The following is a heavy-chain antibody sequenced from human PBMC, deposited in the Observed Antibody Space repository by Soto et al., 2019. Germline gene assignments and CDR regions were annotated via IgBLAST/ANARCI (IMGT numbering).Heavy chain of an antibody. CDR2: IYYDGSSE. V-gene: IGHV3-33*01. CDR1: GFTFSNHG. D-gene: IGHD1-26*01. Sequence: QVQLVESGGGVVQPGRSLRLSCAASGFTFSNHGMHWVRQAPGKGLEWVARIYYDGSSEFYAESVKGRFTISRDSSKNTLYLQTNSLRAEDTSVYYCASGRGSGRFYQLDYWGQGPLATVSP. CDR3: ASGRGSGRFYQLDY. J-gene: IGHJ4*02.